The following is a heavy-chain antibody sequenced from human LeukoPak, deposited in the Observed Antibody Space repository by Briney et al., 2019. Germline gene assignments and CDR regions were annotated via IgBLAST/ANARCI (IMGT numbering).Heavy chain of an antibody. Sequence: KPGGSLRLSCSASGFTFSNAWMSWVRQAPGKGLEWVGRIKSKTDGGTTDYAAPVKGRFTISRDDSKNTLYLQMNSLKTEDTTVYYCTTDRGSGWYWVHDYWGQGTLVTVSS. V-gene: IGHV3-15*01. CDR3: TTDRGSGWYWVHDY. CDR2: IKSKTDGGTT. D-gene: IGHD6-19*01. J-gene: IGHJ4*02. CDR1: GFTFSNAW.